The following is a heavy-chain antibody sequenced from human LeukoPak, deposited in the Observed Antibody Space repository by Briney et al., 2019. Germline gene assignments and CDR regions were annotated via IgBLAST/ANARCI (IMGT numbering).Heavy chain of an antibody. CDR2: IYYSGST. J-gene: IGHJ6*02. D-gene: IGHD3-3*01. CDR1: GGSVSSGSYY. CDR3: AREGPSFWSGPDYGMDV. Sequence: SETLSLTCTVSGGSVSSGSYYWSWIRQPPGKGLEWIGYIYYSGSTNYNPSLKSRVTISVDTSKNQFSLKLSSVTASDTAVYYCAREGPSFWSGPDYGMDVWGQGTTVTVSS. V-gene: IGHV4-61*01.